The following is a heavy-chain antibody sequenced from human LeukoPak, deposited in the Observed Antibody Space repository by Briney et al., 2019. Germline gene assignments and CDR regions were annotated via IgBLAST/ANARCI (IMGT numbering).Heavy chain of an antibody. CDR2: INHSGST. V-gene: IGHV4-34*01. CDR3: ARARSSGSYYYYYYYGMDV. J-gene: IGHJ6*02. D-gene: IGHD1-26*01. Sequence: SETLSLTCAVYGWSFSGYYWSWIRQPPGKGLEWIGEINHSGSTNYNPSLKSRVTISVDTSKDQFSLKLSSVTAADTAVYYCARARSSGSYYYYYYYGMDVWGRGTTVTVSS. CDR1: GWSFSGYY.